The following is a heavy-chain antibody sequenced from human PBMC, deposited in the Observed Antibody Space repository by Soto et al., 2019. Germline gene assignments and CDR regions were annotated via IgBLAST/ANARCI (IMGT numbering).Heavy chain of an antibody. CDR1: GGSFSGDY. J-gene: IGHJ6*02. CDR2: MNHCGST. V-gene: IGHV4-34*01. Sequence: QVQLQQWGAGLLKPSETLSLTCAVYGGSFSGDYWSWIRQPPGKGLEWVGEMNHCGSTNYNPSLTSRVTISVAAYKTKFSLTLSSVTAAATAVYYCARGPTRSYYYSYGMDVWGQGTTVTVSS. D-gene: IGHD2-2*01. CDR3: ARGPTRSYYYSYGMDV.